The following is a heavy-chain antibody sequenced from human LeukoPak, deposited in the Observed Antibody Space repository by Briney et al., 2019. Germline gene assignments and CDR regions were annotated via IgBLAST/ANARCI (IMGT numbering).Heavy chain of an antibody. CDR3: TRDVDSRTTIFGVVGYFDL. V-gene: IGHV4-39*07. CDR1: GGSISSSSYY. D-gene: IGHD3-3*01. Sequence: SETLSLTCTVSGGSISSSSYYWGWIRQPPGKGLEWIGSIYYSGSTYYNPSLKSRVTISVDTSKNQFSLKLGSVTAADTAVYYCTRDVDSRTTIFGVVGYFDLWGRGTLVTVSS. J-gene: IGHJ2*01. CDR2: IYYSGST.